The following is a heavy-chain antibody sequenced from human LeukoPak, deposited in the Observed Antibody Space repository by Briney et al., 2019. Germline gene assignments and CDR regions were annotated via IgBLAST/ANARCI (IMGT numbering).Heavy chain of an antibody. CDR1: GDSISSSTYY. CDR2: IYFTGIT. D-gene: IGHD6-19*01. V-gene: IGHV4-39*07. J-gene: IGHJ4*02. Sequence: PSETLSLTCTVSGDSISSSTYYWGWIRQPPGKGLEWIGYIYFTGITIYNPSLKRRVTMSMDTSKKQFSLKLTSVTAADTAVYYCASLESGWSDYWGQGMLVTVSS. CDR3: ASLESGWSDY.